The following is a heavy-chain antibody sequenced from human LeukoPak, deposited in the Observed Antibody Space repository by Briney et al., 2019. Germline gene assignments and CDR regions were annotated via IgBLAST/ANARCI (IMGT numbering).Heavy chain of an antibody. D-gene: IGHD3-10*01. V-gene: IGHV4-34*01. CDR2: INHSGST. CDR1: GGSFSGYY. Sequence: PSETLSLTCAVYGGSFSGYYWSWIRQPPGKGLEWIGEINHSGSTNYNPSLKSRVTISVDTSKNQFSLKLSSVTAADTAVYYCARRGVRGVIITAYNWFDPWGQGTLVTVSS. J-gene: IGHJ5*02. CDR3: ARRGVRGVIITAYNWFDP.